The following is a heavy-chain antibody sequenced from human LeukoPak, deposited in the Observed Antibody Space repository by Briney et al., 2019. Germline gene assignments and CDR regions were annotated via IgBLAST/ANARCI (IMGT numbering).Heavy chain of an antibody. D-gene: IGHD6-13*01. V-gene: IGHV1-69*13. CDR1: GGTFSSYA. CDR3: ARGDGGEQRLVLGY. CDR2: IIPIFGTA. J-gene: IGHJ4*02. Sequence: GASVKVSCKASGGTFSSYAISWVRQAPGQGLEWMGGIIPIFGTANYAQKFQGRVTITADESTSTAYMELSSLRSEDTAVYYCARGDGGEQRLVLGYWGQGTLVTVSS.